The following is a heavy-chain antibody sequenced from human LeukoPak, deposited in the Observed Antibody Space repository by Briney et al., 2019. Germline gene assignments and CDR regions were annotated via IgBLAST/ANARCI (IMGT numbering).Heavy chain of an antibody. V-gene: IGHV3-33*01. D-gene: IGHD6-19*01. Sequence: GGSLRLSCAASGFTFATYGMHWVRQAPGKGLEWVAFIWSDETHKYYADSVKGRFNISGDNSKNTLFLEMSNLRAEDTAVYYCVGDPPQSGWAFAYWGQGILVAVSS. CDR3: VGDPPQSGWAFAY. CDR1: GFTFATYG. J-gene: IGHJ4*02. CDR2: IWSDETHK.